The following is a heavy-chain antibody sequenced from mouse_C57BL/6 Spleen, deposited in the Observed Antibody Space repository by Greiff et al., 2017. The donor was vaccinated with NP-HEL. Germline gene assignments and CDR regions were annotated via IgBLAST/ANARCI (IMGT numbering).Heavy chain of an antibody. D-gene: IGHD3-2*02. J-gene: IGHJ2*01. CDR3: ARKAQATLYYFDY. Sequence: EVQLQQSGPELVKPGASVKIPCKASGYTFTDYNMDWVKQSHGKSLEWIGDINPNNGGTIYNQKFKGKATLTVDKSSSTAYMELRSLTSEYTAVYYCARKAQATLYYFDYWGQGTTLTVSS. CDR2: INPNNGGT. V-gene: IGHV1-18*01. CDR1: GYTFTDYN.